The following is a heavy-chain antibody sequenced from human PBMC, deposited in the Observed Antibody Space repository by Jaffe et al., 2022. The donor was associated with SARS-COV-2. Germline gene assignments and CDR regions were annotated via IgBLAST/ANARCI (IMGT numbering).Heavy chain of an antibody. D-gene: IGHD2-2*01. CDR2: IWYDGSNK. CDR1: GFTFSSYG. J-gene: IGHJ6*02. Sequence: QVQLVESGGGVVQPGRSLRLSCAASGFTFSSYGMHWVRQAPGKGLEWVAVIWYDGSNKYYADSVKGRFTISRDNSKNTLYLQMNSLRAEDTAVYYCAREAYCSSTSCYLPHGGNGMDVWGQGTTVTVSS. CDR3: AREAYCSSTSCYLPHGGNGMDV. V-gene: IGHV3-33*01.